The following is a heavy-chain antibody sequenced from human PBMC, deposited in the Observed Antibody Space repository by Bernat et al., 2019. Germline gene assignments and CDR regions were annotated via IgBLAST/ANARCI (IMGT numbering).Heavy chain of an antibody. D-gene: IGHD3-22*01. CDR2: ISGSGMNT. V-gene: IGHV3-23*04. Sequence: EVQLVESGGGLVKPGGSLRLSCAASGFTFSNAWMSWVRQASRKGLEWVSGISGSGMNTYYADSVKGRFTISRDNSKTTLYLHMNSLGAEDTAVYYCAKGSYYDSGGYYYLDHWGQGTLVTVSS. CDR1: GFTFSNAW. J-gene: IGHJ4*02. CDR3: AKGSYYDSGGYYYLDH.